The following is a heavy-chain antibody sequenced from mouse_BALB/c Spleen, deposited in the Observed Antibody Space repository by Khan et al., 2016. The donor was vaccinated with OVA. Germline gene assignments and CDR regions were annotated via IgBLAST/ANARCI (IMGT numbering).Heavy chain of an antibody. CDR1: GYTFTNYG. CDR2: INTYTGEP. V-gene: IGHV9-3-1*01. D-gene: IGHD2-10*01. Sequence: QIQLVQSGPELKKPGETVKISCKASGYTFTNYGMNWVQQAPGKGLKWMGWINTYTGEPTYAADFKGRFAFSLETSASTSYLQINNLKNEDTATYFCARPPYFSYVMVYWGQGTSVTVSS. J-gene: IGHJ4*01. CDR3: ARPPYFSYVMVY.